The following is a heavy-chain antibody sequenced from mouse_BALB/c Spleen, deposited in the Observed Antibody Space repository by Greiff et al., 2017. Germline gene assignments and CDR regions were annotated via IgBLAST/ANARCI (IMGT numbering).Heavy chain of an antibody. V-gene: IGHV1-5*01. CDR1: GYSFTSYW. Sequence: VQLQQSGPELVKPGASVKMSCKASGYSFTSYWMHWVKQRPGQGLEWIGAIYPGNSDTSYNQKFKGKAKLTAVTSASTAYMELSSLTNEDSAVYYCTKSTTVVATDFDYWGQGTTLTVSS. CDR3: TKSTTVVATDFDY. J-gene: IGHJ2*01. D-gene: IGHD1-1*01. CDR2: IYPGNSDT.